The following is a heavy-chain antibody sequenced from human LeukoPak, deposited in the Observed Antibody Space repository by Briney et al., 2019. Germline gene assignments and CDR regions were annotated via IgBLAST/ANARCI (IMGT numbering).Heavy chain of an antibody. CDR2: IYYRGST. CDR3: ARSFYCSGGSCYSYYYYDYMDV. J-gene: IGHJ6*03. D-gene: IGHD2-15*01. Sequence: SETLSLTCTVSGGSISSYYWSWIRQPPGKGLEWIGYIYYRGSTNYNPSLKSRVTISVDTSKNQFSLKLSSVTAADTAVYYCARSFYCSGGSCYSYYYYDYMDVWGKGTTVTVSS. V-gene: IGHV4-59*01. CDR1: GGSISSYY.